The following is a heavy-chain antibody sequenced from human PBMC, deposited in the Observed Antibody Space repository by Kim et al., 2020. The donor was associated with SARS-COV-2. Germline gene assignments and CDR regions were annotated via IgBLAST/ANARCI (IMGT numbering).Heavy chain of an antibody. Sequence: SADYGKGRFTISRDNSKNTLYLQRNSLRAEDTAVYYCARELVGATNWLDPWGQGTLVTVSS. CDR3: ARELVGATNWLDP. J-gene: IGHJ5*02. V-gene: IGHV3-33*01. D-gene: IGHD1-26*01.